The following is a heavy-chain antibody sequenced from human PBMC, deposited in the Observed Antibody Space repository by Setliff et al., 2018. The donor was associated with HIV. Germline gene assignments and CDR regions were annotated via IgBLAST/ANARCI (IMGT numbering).Heavy chain of an antibody. CDR1: GETIRNGFYY. CDR2: IYYSGST. J-gene: IGHJ5*02. V-gene: IGHV4-39*02. Sequence: SETLSLTRTVSGETIRNGFYYWHWMRQPPGKGLEWIGSIYYSGSTHYKSSLKSRVTISVDTSKNQFSLELDRLTYDDTAIYYCARGGYYTSGTWFDPWGQGTLVTVSS. CDR3: ARGGYYTSGTWFDP. D-gene: IGHD3-10*01.